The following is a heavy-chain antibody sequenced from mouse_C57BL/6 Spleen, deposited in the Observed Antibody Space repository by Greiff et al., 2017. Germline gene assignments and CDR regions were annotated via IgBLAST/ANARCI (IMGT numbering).Heavy chain of an antibody. CDR1: GYTFTDYY. J-gene: IGHJ3*01. Sequence: VQLKESGPELVKPGASVKISCKASGYTFTDYYINWVKQRPGQGLEWIGWIFPGSGSTYYNEKFKGKATLTVDKSSSTAYMLLSSLTSEDSAVYFCARWTDYSNPFAYWGQGTLVTVSA. V-gene: IGHV1-75*01. CDR3: ARWTDYSNPFAY. D-gene: IGHD2-5*01. CDR2: IFPGSGST.